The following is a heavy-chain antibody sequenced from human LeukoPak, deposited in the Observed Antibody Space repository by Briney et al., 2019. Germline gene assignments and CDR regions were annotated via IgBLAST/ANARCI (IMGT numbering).Heavy chain of an antibody. CDR3: ARDLENWNDGNYYYGMDV. J-gene: IGHJ6*02. CDR1: GYTFTGYY. D-gene: IGHD1-1*01. Sequence: GASVKVSCKASGYTFTGYYMHWVRQAPGQGLEWMGWINPNSGGTNYAQKFQGRVTMTRDTSISTAYMELSRLRSDDTAVYYCARDLENWNDGNYYYGMDVWGQGTTVTVSS. V-gene: IGHV1-2*02. CDR2: INPNSGGT.